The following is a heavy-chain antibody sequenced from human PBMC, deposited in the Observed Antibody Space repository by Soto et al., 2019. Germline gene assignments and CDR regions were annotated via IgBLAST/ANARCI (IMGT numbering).Heavy chain of an antibody. CDR3: ARAKEYTSSSGMDV. D-gene: IGHD6-6*01. V-gene: IGHV6-1*01. CDR1: GDSVSSNSAA. CDR2: TSYRSKWYN. J-gene: IGHJ6*02. Sequence: PSQTLSLTCDISGDSVSSNSAAWNWIRQSPSRGLEWLGRTSYRSKWYNDYAVSVKSRITINPDTSKNQFSLQLNSVTPEDTAVYYCARAKEYTSSSGMDVWGQGIKVTVSS.